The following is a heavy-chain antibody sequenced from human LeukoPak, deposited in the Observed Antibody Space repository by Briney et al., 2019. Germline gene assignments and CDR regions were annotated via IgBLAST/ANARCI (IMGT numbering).Heavy chain of an antibody. V-gene: IGHV3-23*01. CDR1: GFTFSSYA. CDR3: AKYFASGSYYKLPH. J-gene: IGHJ1*01. Sequence: GGSLRLSCAASGFTFSSYAMSWVRQAPGKGLEWVSTISGSGGYTYCADSVKGRFTISRDNSKNTLYLQMNSLRAEDTAVYYCAKYFASGSYYKLPHWGQGTLVTVSS. D-gene: IGHD3-10*01. CDR2: ISGSGGYT.